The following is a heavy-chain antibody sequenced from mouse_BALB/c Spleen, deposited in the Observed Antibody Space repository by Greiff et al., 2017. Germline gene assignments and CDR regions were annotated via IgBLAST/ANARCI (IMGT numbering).Heavy chain of an antibody. Sequence: EVQRVESGPGLVKPSQSLSLTCTVTGYSITSDYAWNWIRQFPGNKLEWMGYISYSGSTSYNPSLKSRISITRDTSKNQFFLQLNSVTTEDTATYYCARLYGYFDYWGQGTTLTVSS. V-gene: IGHV3-2*02. CDR1: GYSITSDYA. J-gene: IGHJ2*01. CDR3: ARLYGYFDY. CDR2: ISYSGST. D-gene: IGHD1-1*01.